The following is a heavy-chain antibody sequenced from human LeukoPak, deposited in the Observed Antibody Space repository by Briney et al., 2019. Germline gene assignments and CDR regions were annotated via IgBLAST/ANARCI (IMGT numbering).Heavy chain of an antibody. V-gene: IGHV1-18*01. CDR3: ARCGAAVTSHFGG. D-gene: IGHD3-3*02. Sequence: GASVKVSCKTSGYSFTTYGITWVRQAPGQGLEWMGRISGDGYNANYAQEFQGRVAMTTDTSTNTAYMELRSLRSDDTAVYYCARCGAAVTSHFGGWGQGALVTVS. J-gene: IGHJ4*02. CDR2: ISGDGYNA. CDR1: GYSFTTYG.